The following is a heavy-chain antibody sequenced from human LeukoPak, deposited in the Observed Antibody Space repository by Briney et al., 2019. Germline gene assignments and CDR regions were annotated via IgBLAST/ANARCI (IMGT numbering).Heavy chain of an antibody. V-gene: IGHV3-66*01. CDR1: GCTDSTNS. CDR2: IYSGGST. CDR3: ASSLVVVGSATLNFDY. D-gene: IGHD2-15*01. J-gene: IGHJ4*02. Sequence: GGSLRLSCAATGCTDSTNSMSWVRQAPGKGLEWVSVIYSGGSTYYADSVKGRFTISRDNSKNTLFLQMNSLRAEDTAVYYCASSLVVVGSATLNFDYRGQGTLVTVSS.